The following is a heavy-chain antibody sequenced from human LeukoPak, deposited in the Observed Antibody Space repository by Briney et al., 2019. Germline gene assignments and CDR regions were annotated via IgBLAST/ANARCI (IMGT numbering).Heavy chain of an antibody. V-gene: IGHV3-64*01. CDR2: ISSNGGST. CDR3: AKDERGSYTS. J-gene: IGHJ5*02. D-gene: IGHD1-26*01. CDR1: GFTFSSYA. Sequence: GGSLRLSCAASGFTFSSYAMHWVRQAPGKGLEYVSAISSNGGSTYYANSVKGRFTISRDNSKNTLYLQMGSLRAEDMAVYYCAKDERGSYTSWGQGTLVTVSS.